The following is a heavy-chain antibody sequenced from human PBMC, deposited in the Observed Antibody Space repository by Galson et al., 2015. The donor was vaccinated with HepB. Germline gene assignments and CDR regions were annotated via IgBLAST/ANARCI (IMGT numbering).Heavy chain of an antibody. CDR2: ISSNGGFI. Sequence: SLRLSCAASRFTFSSYDMNWVRQAPGKGLEWVSTISSNGGFIKYADSVKGRFTISRDNSKDTLFLQMNSLRAEDTARYYCAKSGYDNSGLYQRFESWDQGTLVSVSS. V-gene: IGHV3-23*01. J-gene: IGHJ4*02. CDR3: AKSGYDNSGLYQRFES. CDR1: RFTFSSYD. D-gene: IGHD3-22*01.